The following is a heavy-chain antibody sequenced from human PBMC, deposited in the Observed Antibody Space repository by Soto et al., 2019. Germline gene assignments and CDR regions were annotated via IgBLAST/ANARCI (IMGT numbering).Heavy chain of an antibody. J-gene: IGHJ3*02. CDR2: IYRSGTT. CDR3: TRAKGFGDYDHDAFDI. CDR1: EFSVSSSY. Sequence: PGGSLRLSCTASEFSVSSSYMNWVRQTPEKGLEWLSAIYRSGTTYYANSVKGRFSISRDTSKNTVYLQMNSLRAEDTAIYYCTRAKGFGDYDHDAFDIWGRGTMVTVSS. V-gene: IGHV3-66*01. D-gene: IGHD4-17*01.